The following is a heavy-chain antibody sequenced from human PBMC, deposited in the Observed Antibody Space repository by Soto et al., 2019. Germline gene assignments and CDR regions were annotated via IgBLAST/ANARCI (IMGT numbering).Heavy chain of an antibody. CDR1: GYTFTSYD. J-gene: IGHJ5*02. CDR2: MNPNSGNT. Sequence: GASVKVSCKASGYTFTSYDINWVRQATGQGLEWMGWMNPNSGNTGYAQKFQGRVTMTRNTSISTAYMELSSLRSEDTAVYYCARGYYDCWSGYYTEPNWFDPWGQGTLVTVSS. D-gene: IGHD3-3*01. V-gene: IGHV1-8*01. CDR3: ARGYYDCWSGYYTEPNWFDP.